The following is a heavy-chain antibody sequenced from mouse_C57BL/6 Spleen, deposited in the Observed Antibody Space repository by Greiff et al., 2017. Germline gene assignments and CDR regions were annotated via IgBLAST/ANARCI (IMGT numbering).Heavy chain of an antibody. V-gene: IGHV10-1*01. J-gene: IGHJ2*01. Sequence: EVQRVESGGGLVQPKGSLKLSCAASGFSFNTYAMNWVRQAPGKGLEWVARIRSKSNNYATYYADSVKDRFTISRDDSESMLYLQMNNLKTEDTAMYYCVRGVVYFDYWGQGTTLTVSS. D-gene: IGHD1-3*01. CDR2: IRSKSNNYAT. CDR1: GFSFNTYA. CDR3: VRGVVYFDY.